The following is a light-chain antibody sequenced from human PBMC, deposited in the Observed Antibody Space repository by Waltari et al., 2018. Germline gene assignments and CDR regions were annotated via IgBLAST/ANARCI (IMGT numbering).Light chain of an antibody. J-gene: IGLJ2*01. CDR1: SSYVGGYNY. CDR2: DVS. CDR3: SSYTSSSTLGV. Sequence: QSALTQPASVSGSPGQSITISCTGTSSYVGGYNYFSCYQPHPGKAPKLMIYDVSNRPSGVSNRFSGSKSGNTASLTISGLQAEDEADYYCSSYTSSSTLGVFGGGTKLTVL. V-gene: IGLV2-14*03.